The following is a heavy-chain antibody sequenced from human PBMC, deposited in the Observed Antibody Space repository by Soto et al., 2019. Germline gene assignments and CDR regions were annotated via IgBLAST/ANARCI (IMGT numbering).Heavy chain of an antibody. CDR3: ASSAGLDHLLNYYGLNV. D-gene: IGHD6-25*01. CDR1: GGTFTSTA. CDR2: IIPVLGTP. Sequence: QVHLVQSSAEVTKPGSSVKVSCKASGGTFTSTAFSWVRQAPGQGLEWMGGIIPVLGTPNYAQKFQARVTITADASTTTVHMELSSLRSDDTAVYYCASSAGLDHLLNYYGLNVWGQGTTVTVSS. J-gene: IGHJ6*02. V-gene: IGHV1-69*01.